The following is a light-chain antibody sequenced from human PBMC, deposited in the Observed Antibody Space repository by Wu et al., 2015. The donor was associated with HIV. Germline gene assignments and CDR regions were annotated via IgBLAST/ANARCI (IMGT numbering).Light chain of an antibody. CDR3: HQYGSGYLYK. CDR2: GAS. V-gene: IGKV3-20*01. CDR1: QRMSSSY. Sequence: DSVLTQSPGTLSLSPGERATLSCRASQRMSSSYIAWYQQKPGQAPRLLIYGASTRAADIPDRFSGSGSGTDFSLTISGLEPEDSAVYYCHQYGSGYLYKFGQGTKLEI. J-gene: IGKJ2*01.